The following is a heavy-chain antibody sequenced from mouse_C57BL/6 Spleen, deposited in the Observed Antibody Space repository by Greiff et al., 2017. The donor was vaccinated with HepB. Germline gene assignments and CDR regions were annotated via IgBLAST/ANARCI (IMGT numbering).Heavy chain of an antibody. CDR1: GFNIKDYY. D-gene: IGHD1-1*01. V-gene: IGHV14-1*01. J-gene: IGHJ3*01. Sequence: VQLQQSGAELVRPGASVKLSCTASGFNIKDYYMHWVKQRPEQGLEWIGRIDPEDGDTEYAPKFQGKATMTADTSSNTAYLQLSSLTAEDTDVYYCTTDYGSSSWFAYWGQGTLVTVSA. CDR3: TTDYGSSSWFAY. CDR2: IDPEDGDT.